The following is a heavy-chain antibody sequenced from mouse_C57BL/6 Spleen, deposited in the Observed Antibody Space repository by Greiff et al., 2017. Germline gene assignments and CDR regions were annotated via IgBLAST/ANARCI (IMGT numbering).Heavy chain of an antibody. V-gene: IGHV1-42*01. J-gene: IGHJ3*01. Sequence: SGPELVKPGASVKISCKASGYSFTGYYMNWVKQSPEKSLEWIGEINPSTGGTTYNQKFKAKATLTVDKSSSTAYMQLKSLTSEDSAVYYCAREYYGSSVPFAYWGQGTLVTVSA. CDR1: GYSFTGYY. D-gene: IGHD1-1*01. CDR2: INPSTGGT. CDR3: AREYYGSSVPFAY.